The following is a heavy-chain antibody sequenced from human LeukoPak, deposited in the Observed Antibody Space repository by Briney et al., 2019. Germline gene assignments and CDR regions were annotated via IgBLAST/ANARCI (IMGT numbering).Heavy chain of an antibody. CDR1: GFTFSAYA. CDR3: ARDPNGDYIGAFDM. J-gene: IGHJ3*02. CDR2: IRGGGGSA. D-gene: IGHD4-17*01. Sequence: GGSLRLSCTASGFTFSAYAMMWVRQAPGKGPEWVSAIRGGGGSAFYADSVKGRFTISRDSSKYTLFLQMNSLRAEDTAVYYCARDPNGDYIGAFDMWGPGTMVTVSS. V-gene: IGHV3-23*01.